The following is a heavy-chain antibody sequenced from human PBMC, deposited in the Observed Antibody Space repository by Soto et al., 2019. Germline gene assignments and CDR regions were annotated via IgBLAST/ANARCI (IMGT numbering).Heavy chain of an antibody. D-gene: IGHD2-2*01. CDR3: ARAVVPAASYYYYGMDV. Sequence: QVQLVQSGAEVKKPGSSVKVSCKASGGTFSSYAISWVRQAPGQGLEWMGGIIPIFGTANYAQKFQGRATITADESTSTAYMELSSLRSEDTAVYYCARAVVPAASYYYYGMDVWGQGTTVTVSS. V-gene: IGHV1-69*01. CDR2: IIPIFGTA. CDR1: GGTFSSYA. J-gene: IGHJ6*02.